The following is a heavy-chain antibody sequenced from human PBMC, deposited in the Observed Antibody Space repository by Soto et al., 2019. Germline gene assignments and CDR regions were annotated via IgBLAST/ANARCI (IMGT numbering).Heavy chain of an antibody. Sequence: QVQLVQSRGEVKKPGASVKVSCKTSGYSFTTYGISWVRQAPGEELEWKGWIRGYNGNTNYAQNLQGRVTMTTDTSTSTAYMELRSLRSDDTAVYYCASEGPAPYYYYGMDVWGQGSTVTVSS. J-gene: IGHJ6*02. V-gene: IGHV1-18*01. CDR2: IRGYNGNT. CDR1: GYSFTTYG. CDR3: ASEGPAPYYYYGMDV.